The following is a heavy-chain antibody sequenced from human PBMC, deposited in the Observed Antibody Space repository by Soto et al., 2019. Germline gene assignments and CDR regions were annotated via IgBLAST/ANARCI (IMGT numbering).Heavy chain of an antibody. CDR1: GYTFTDNS. J-gene: IGHJ5*02. V-gene: IGHV1-2*02. D-gene: IGHD3-22*01. Sequence: ASVKVSCKXSGYTFTDNSVHWVRQAPGQGLEWMGWIDPNRGGTNYAQKFQDRVTMTRDTSISTVYMELTRLRSDDTAVYYCARDPRLGSGYPNWFDPWGQGTLVTVSS. CDR3: ARDPRLGSGYPNWFDP. CDR2: IDPNRGGT.